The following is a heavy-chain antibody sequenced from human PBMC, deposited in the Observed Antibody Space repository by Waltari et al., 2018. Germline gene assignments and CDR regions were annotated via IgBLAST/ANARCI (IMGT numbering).Heavy chain of an antibody. J-gene: IGHJ4*02. CDR1: GFTFSSYA. CDR2: RSYDGSNK. CDR3: ARGYCTGGVCYNAFDY. V-gene: IGHV3-30-3*01. Sequence: QVQLVESGGGVVQPGRSLRLSCAASGFTFSSYAMHWVRQAPGKGLEWVAVRSYDGSNKYYADSVKGRFTISRDNSKNTLYLQMNSLRAEDTAVYYCARGYCTGGVCYNAFDYWGQGTLVTVSS. D-gene: IGHD2-8*02.